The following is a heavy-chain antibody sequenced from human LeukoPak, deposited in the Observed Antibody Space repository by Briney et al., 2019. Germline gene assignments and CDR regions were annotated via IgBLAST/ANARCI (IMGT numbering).Heavy chain of an antibody. J-gene: IGHJ4*02. CDR3: ARQLRRNYFDY. CDR1: GGSFSGYY. D-gene: IGHD3-3*01. CDR2: INHSGST. Sequence: SETLSLTCAVYGGSFSGYYWSWIRQPPGKGLEWIGEINHSGSTNYNPSLKSRVTISVDTSKNQFSLKLSSVTAADTAVYYCARQLRRNYFDYWGQGTLVTVSS. V-gene: IGHV4-34*01.